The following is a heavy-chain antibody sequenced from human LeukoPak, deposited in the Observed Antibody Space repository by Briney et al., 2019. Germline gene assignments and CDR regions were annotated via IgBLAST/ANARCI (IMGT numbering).Heavy chain of an antibody. J-gene: IGHJ4*02. CDR2: LSGSGEYT. CDR1: GFTFSSYA. Sequence: GGFLLLSCAASGFTFSSYAMSWVRQAPGKGLEWVSALSGSGEYTYSADSVKGRFTISRDNSKNMLYLQMNSLRAEDTAVYYCATITYFDYIWGRFVSWGQGTLVTVSS. CDR3: ATITYFDYIWGRFVS. V-gene: IGHV3-23*01. D-gene: IGHD3-16*01.